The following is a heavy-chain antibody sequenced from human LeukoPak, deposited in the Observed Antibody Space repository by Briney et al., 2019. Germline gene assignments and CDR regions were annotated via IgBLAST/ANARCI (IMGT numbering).Heavy chain of an antibody. CDR1: GGSFSSYY. D-gene: IGHD3-10*01. CDR3: ASRRVMTGSFKY. V-gene: IGHV4-34*01. CDR2: INHSAST. Sequence: SETLSLTCAVYGGSFSSYYWSWIRQPPAEGLEWIGEINHSASTNYNSSLKSRVTISVDKSENHFSLKLRSVTAADTAVYYCASRRVMTGSFKYWGQGTLVTVSS. J-gene: IGHJ4*02.